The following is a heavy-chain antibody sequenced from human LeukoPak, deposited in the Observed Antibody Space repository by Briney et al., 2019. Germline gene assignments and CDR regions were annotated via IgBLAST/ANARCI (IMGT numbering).Heavy chain of an antibody. V-gene: IGHV1-18*01. Sequence: ASVKVSCKASGYTFSSYGITWVRQAPGQGLEWMGWISAYNGNTNYAQNLQDRVTMTTDTSTSTAYLELKSLSSDDTAVYYCARASGSYCSSTSCNDAFDIWGQGTMVTVSS. CDR3: ARASGSYCSSTSCNDAFDI. CDR2: ISAYNGNT. D-gene: IGHD2-2*01. J-gene: IGHJ3*02. CDR1: GYTFSSYG.